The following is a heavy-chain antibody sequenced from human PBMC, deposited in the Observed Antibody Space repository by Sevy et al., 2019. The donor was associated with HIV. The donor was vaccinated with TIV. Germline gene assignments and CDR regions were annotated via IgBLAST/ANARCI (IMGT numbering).Heavy chain of an antibody. CDR2: ISSSGCSTI. D-gene: IGHD1-1*01. CDR1: GFTFSDYY. J-gene: IGHJ4*02. CDR3: AREDWNDVIDY. Sequence: GGFLRLSCAASGFTFSDYYMSWIRQAPGKGLEWVSYISSSGCSTIYYADSVKGRFTISRDNAKNSLYLQMNSLRAEYMAVYYCAREDWNDVIDYWGQGTLVTVSS. V-gene: IGHV3-11*01.